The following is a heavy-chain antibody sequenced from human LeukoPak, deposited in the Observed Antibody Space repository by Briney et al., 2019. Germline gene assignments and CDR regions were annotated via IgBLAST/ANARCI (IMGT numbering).Heavy chain of an antibody. D-gene: IGHD3-10*01. J-gene: IGHJ6*04. CDR3: ARDYGIGSYASGSPACVDV. Sequence: GASVKVSCKASGYTFTSYDINWVRQATGQGLEWMGWMNPNSGNTGYAQKFQGRVTITRNTSISTAYMELSSLRSEDTAVYYCARDYGIGSYASGSPACVDVWGKGTTVTVSS. CDR1: GYTFTSYD. V-gene: IGHV1-8*03. CDR2: MNPNSGNT.